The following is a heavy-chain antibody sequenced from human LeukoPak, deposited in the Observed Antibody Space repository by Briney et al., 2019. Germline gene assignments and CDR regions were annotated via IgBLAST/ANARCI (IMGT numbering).Heavy chain of an antibody. CDR2: ISAYNGNT. J-gene: IGHJ6*03. Sequence: ASVKVSCKASGYTFTSYGISWVRQAPGQGLEWMGWISAYNGNTNYAQKLQGRVTMTTDTSTSTAYMELRSLRSDDTAVYYCARGYYDSSGYYQPYYYYYYMDVWGKGTTVTVSS. D-gene: IGHD3-22*01. V-gene: IGHV1-18*01. CDR3: ARGYYDSSGYYQPYYYYYYMDV. CDR1: GYTFTSYG.